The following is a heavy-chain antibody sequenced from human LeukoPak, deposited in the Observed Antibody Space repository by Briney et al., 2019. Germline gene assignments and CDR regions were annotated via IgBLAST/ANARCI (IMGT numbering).Heavy chain of an antibody. CDR3: ARGYYDTRGDY. CDR2: INSDGSAT. J-gene: IGHJ4*02. D-gene: IGHD3-22*01. CDR1: GSPFSSYW. V-gene: IGHV3-74*01. Sequence: GGSLRLSCAASGSPFSSYWMHWVRQAPGKGLMWVSRINSDGSATRYADSVKGRFTISRDNAKNTLYLQMNSLRAEDTAVYYCARGYYDTRGDYWGQGNLVTVSS.